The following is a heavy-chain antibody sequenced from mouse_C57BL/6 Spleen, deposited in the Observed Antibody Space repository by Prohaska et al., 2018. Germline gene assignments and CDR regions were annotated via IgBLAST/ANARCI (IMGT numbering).Heavy chain of an antibody. CDR1: GFTFSNYW. Sequence: DVKLEESGGGLVQPGGSMKLSCVASGFTFSNYWMNWVRQSPAKGLEWVAQIRLKSDNYATQYAESVKRRFTNSRDESKSSVYLQMNNLRAEHTGIYYWTGGHCYGSSPYYFDSWGQGTTLTVSS. CDR2: IRLKSDNYAT. D-gene: IGHD1-1*01. J-gene: IGHJ2*01. V-gene: IGHV6-3*01. CDR3: TGGHCYGSSPYYFDS.